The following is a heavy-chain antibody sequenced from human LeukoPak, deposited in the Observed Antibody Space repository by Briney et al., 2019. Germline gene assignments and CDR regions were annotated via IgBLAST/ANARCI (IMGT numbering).Heavy chain of an antibody. CDR1: GGSFSGYY. J-gene: IGHJ4*02. D-gene: IGHD5-24*01. CDR2: INHSGST. Sequence: PSETLSLTCAVYGGSFSGYYWSWIRQPPGKGLEWIGEINHSGSTNYNPSLKSRVTISVDTSKNQFSLKLSSVTAADTAVYYCARGIREMATPRALFDYWGQGTLVTVSS. CDR3: ARGIREMATPRALFDY. V-gene: IGHV4-34*01.